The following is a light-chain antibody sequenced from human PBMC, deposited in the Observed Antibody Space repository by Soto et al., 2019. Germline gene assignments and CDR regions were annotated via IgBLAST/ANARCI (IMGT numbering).Light chain of an antibody. CDR3: QKYDSATFT. V-gene: IGKV1-27*01. J-gene: IGKJ3*01. Sequence: DIQMTQSPSSLSASVGDRVIITCRASQGISNSLAWYQQKPGKVPNVLIYGASTLQSGVPSRFSGSGSGTDFTLAISSLQPEYVVTYYCQKYDSATFTCGPGTEVDIK. CDR1: QGISNS. CDR2: GAS.